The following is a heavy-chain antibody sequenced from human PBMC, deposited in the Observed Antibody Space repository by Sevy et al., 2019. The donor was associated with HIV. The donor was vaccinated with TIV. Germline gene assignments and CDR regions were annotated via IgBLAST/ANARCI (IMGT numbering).Heavy chain of an antibody. D-gene: IGHD4-17*01. CDR1: GFTFSSYE. J-gene: IGHJ4*02. V-gene: IGHV3-48*03. Sequence: GGSLRLSCVASGFTFSSYEMNWVSRAPGKGLEWVSYISNSGTSMYYSDSVKGRFTISRDNARNSLYLQMNSLRAEDTAVYYCARDLPPSATTVAHFDCWGQGTLVTVSS. CDR3: ARDLPPSATTVAHFDC. CDR2: ISNSGTSM.